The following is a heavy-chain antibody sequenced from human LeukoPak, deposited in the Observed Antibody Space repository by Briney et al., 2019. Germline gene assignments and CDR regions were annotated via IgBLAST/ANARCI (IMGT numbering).Heavy chain of an antibody. J-gene: IGHJ4*02. CDR2: SSGGSNYI. D-gene: IGHD6-13*01. Sequence: GGSLRLSCAASGFTFSSFSMNWVRQAPGKGLEWVSSSSGGSNYIYYADSLKGRFTISRDNAKNSLDLQMNSLRAEDTAGYYCARGASSSWYPQAFDYWGQGTLVTVSS. CDR3: ARGASSSWYPQAFDY. V-gene: IGHV3-21*01. CDR1: GFTFSSFS.